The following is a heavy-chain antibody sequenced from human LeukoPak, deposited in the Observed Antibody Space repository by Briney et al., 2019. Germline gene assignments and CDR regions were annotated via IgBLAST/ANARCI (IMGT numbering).Heavy chain of an antibody. J-gene: IGHJ4*02. CDR3: ATRYSSGWSTD. CDR2: IYPGDSET. V-gene: IGHV5-51*01. Sequence: GEALKISCKGSGYIFTNYWIGWVRQMPGKGLEGMGIIYPGDSETRYSPSFQGQVTISADNSINTAYLQWSSLKASDTAMYYCATRYSSGWSTDWGQGTLVTVSS. D-gene: IGHD6-19*01. CDR1: GYIFTNYW.